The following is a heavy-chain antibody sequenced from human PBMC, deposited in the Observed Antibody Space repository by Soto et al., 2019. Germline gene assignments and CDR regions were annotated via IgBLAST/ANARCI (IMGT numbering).Heavy chain of an antibody. Sequence: DAVQVSCKASGYSFTNYAIHWVRQAPGQSLEWMGWINGGDGDTKYSQKFQGRVTITSDTSASTAYMELSSLRSEDTAVYYCARVKVRNYYYDSRGYSFDYWGQGALGTGS. CDR1: GYSFTNYA. V-gene: IGHV1-3*01. CDR3: ARVKVRNYYYDSRGYSFDY. CDR2: INGGDGDT. D-gene: IGHD3-22*01. J-gene: IGHJ4*02.